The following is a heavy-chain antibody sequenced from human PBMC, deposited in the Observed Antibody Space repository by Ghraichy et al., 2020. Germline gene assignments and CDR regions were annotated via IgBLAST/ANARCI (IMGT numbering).Heavy chain of an antibody. CDR1: GFTFSSYS. D-gene: IGHD2-15*01. J-gene: IGHJ4*02. CDR2: ISSSSSYI. CDR3: ARDGLGYCSGGSCYGFDY. Sequence: GGSLRLSCAASGFTFSSYSMNWVRQAPGKGLEWVSSISSSSSYIYYADSVKGRFTISRDNAKNSLYLQMNSLRAEDTAVYYCARDGLGYCSGGSCYGFDYWGQGTLVTVSS. V-gene: IGHV3-21*01.